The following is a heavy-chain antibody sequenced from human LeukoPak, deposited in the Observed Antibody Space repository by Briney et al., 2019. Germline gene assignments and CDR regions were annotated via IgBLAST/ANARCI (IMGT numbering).Heavy chain of an antibody. V-gene: IGHV3-30*02. CDR1: GFTFSSYG. Sequence: GGSLRLSCAASGFTFSSYGMHWVCQAPGKGLEWAAFIRYDGSNKYYADSVKGRFTISRDNSKNTLYLQMNSLRAEDTAVYYCAKGLSYYYDSSGYYYFDYWGQGTLVTVSS. CDR3: AKGLSYYYDSSGYYYFDY. D-gene: IGHD3-22*01. CDR2: IRYDGSNK. J-gene: IGHJ4*02.